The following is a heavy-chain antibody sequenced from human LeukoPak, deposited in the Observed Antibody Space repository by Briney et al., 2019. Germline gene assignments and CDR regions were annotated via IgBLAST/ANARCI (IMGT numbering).Heavy chain of an antibody. V-gene: IGHV4-39*01. CDR2: IYYSGST. Sequence: PSETLSLTCTVSGGSISSSSYYWGWIRQPPGKGLEWIGSIYYSGSTYYNPSLKSRVTISVDTSKNQFSLKLSSVTAADTAVYYCARHHFVLLWLGDPTANNWFDPWGQGTLVTVSS. J-gene: IGHJ5*02. CDR3: ARHHFVLLWLGDPTANNWFDP. CDR1: GGSISSSSYY. D-gene: IGHD3-10*01.